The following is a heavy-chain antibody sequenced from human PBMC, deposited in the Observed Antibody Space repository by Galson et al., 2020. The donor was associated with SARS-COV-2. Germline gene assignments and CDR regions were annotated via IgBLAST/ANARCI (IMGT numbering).Heavy chain of an antibody. CDR2: IYYSGST. J-gene: IGHJ4*02. V-gene: IGHV4-59*01. CDR1: GGSISSYY. D-gene: IGHD2-15*01. Sequence: ETLSLTCTVSGGSISSYYWSWIRQPPGKGLEWIGYIYYSGSTNYNPSLKSRVTISVDTSKNQFSLKLSSVTAADTAVYYCARDSTYCSGGSCFPYWGQGTLVTVSS. CDR3: ARDSTYCSGGSCFPY.